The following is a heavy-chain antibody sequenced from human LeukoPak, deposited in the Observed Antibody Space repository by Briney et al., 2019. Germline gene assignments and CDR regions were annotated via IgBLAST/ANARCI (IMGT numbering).Heavy chain of an antibody. CDR1: GFTVSSNY. J-gene: IGHJ4*02. D-gene: IGHD3-10*01. Sequence: GGSLRLSCAASGFTVSSNYMSWVRQAPRKGLEWVSVIYSGGSTYYADSVKGRFTISRDNSKNTLYLQMNSLRAEDTAVYYCVLYGSGSYLDYWGQGTLVTVSS. CDR3: VLYGSGSYLDY. CDR2: IYSGGST. V-gene: IGHV3-53*01.